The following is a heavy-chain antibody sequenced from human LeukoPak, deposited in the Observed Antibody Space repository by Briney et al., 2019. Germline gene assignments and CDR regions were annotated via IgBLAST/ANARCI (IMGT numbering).Heavy chain of an antibody. CDR3: ARVKLVYYSSSCFSPLDFDY. D-gene: IGHD6-13*01. Sequence: SQTLSLTCAISGDSVSSNSAAWNWIRQSPSRGLEWLGRTYYRSKWYNDYAVSVKSRITINPDTTKIQFSLQLNSVTPEDTAVYYCARVKLVYYSSSCFSPLDFDYWGQGTLVTVSS. CDR1: GDSVSSNSAA. CDR2: TYYRSKWYN. J-gene: IGHJ4*02. V-gene: IGHV6-1*01.